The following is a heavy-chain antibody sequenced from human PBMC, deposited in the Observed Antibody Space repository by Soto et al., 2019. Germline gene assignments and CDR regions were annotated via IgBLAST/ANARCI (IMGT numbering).Heavy chain of an antibody. J-gene: IGHJ6*02. Sequence: SQSRSLTSAVYGDSVSINSAAWNWIRQSPSRGLEWLGRTYYRFKWYNDYAVSVKSRITNNPDTSNNQFSLQLNSVTPEDTAVYYCSREAGDRYSYYGLDVWGQGTPVTDSS. CDR2: TYYRFKWYN. CDR3: SREAGDRYSYYGLDV. V-gene: IGHV6-1*01. CDR1: GDSVSINSAA.